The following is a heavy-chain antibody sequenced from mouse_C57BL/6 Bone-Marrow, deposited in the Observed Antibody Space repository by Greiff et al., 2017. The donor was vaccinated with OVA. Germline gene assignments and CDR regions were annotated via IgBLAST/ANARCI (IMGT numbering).Heavy chain of an antibody. V-gene: IGHV1-12*01. CDR3: ARHYYGSSYYAMDY. J-gene: IGHJ4*01. CDR2: IYPGNGDT. Sequence: QVQLQQSGAELVRPGASVKMSCKASGYTFTSYNMHWVKQTPRQGLEWIGAIYPGNGDTSYNQKFKGKATLTVDTSSSTAYMQLSSLTSEDSAVYFCARHYYGSSYYAMDYWGQGVSVTVSS. D-gene: IGHD1-1*01. CDR1: GYTFTSYN.